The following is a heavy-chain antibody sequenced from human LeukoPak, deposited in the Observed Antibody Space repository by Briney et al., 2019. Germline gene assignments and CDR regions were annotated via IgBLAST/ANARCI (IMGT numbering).Heavy chain of an antibody. CDR1: GFTFSSYNM. CDR2: IYHSGST. D-gene: IGHD4-23*01. CDR3: ARNGGNSDFDY. Sequence: GSLRLSCAASGFTFSSYNMNWVRQPPGKGLEWIGEIYHSGSTNYNPSLKSRVTMLLDKSKNQFSLKLSSVTAADTAVYYCARNGGNSDFDYWGQGTLVTVSS. J-gene: IGHJ4*02. V-gene: IGHV4-4*02.